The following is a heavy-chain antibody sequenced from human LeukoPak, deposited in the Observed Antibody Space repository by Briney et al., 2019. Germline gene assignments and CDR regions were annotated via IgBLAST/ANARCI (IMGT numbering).Heavy chain of an antibody. Sequence: GGSLRLSCAASGFTFSTYAMNWVRQAPGKGLEWVSAISGSGSSTYYADSVKGRFSISRDNSKNTLYLQMNSLRAEDTAVYYCARDRFSGSYPLDYWGQGTLVTVSS. D-gene: IGHD1-26*01. V-gene: IGHV3-23*01. J-gene: IGHJ4*02. CDR3: ARDRFSGSYPLDY. CDR2: ISGSGSST. CDR1: GFTFSTYA.